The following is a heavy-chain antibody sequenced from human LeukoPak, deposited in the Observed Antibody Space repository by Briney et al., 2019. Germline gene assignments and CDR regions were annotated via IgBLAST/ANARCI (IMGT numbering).Heavy chain of an antibody. CDR3: ANTKVRGDPNAFDI. Sequence: SETLSLTCTVSGGSISTYYWTWIRQPPGKGLEWIGYIYHRGSANYNPSLKSRLSISVDTSKNQFSLKLTSVTAADTAVYYCANTKVRGDPNAFDIWGQGTMVTVSS. CDR1: GGSISTYY. V-gene: IGHV4-59*01. D-gene: IGHD3-10*01. J-gene: IGHJ3*02. CDR2: IYHRGSA.